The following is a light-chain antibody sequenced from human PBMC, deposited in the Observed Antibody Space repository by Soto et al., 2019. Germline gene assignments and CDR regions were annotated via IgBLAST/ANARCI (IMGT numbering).Light chain of an antibody. CDR1: SSNIGSNY. Sequence: QAVVTQPPSASGTPGQRGTISCSGSSSNIGSNYVYWYQQLPGTAPKLLIYRNNQRPSGVPDRFSGSKSGTSASLAISGLRSEDEADYYCAAWDDSLSAGVFGGGTKLPVL. CDR3: AAWDDSLSAGV. J-gene: IGLJ3*02. CDR2: RNN. V-gene: IGLV1-47*01.